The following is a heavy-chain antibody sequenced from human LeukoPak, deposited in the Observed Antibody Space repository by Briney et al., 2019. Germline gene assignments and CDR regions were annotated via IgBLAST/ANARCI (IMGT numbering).Heavy chain of an antibody. V-gene: IGHV3-23*01. CDR2: ISGSGGST. CDR1: GFTFSRYA. J-gene: IGHJ4*02. CDR3: AKDYYYGSGSNYTEFDY. D-gene: IGHD3-10*01. Sequence: GGSLRLSCAASGFTFSRYAMSWVRQAPGKGLEWVSAISGSGGSTYYADSVKGRFTISRDNSKNTLYLQMNSLRAEDTAVFYCAKDYYYGSGSNYTEFDYWGQGSLVTVSS.